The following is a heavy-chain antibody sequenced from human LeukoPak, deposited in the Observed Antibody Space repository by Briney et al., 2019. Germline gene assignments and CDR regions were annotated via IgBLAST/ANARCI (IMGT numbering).Heavy chain of an antibody. CDR1: GFTVSSNY. CDR2: ICSGGST. D-gene: IGHD3-22*01. J-gene: IGHJ3*02. CDR3: ARDYYDSGAFDI. Sequence: GGSLRLSCAASGFTVSSNYMSWVRQAPGKGLEWVSVICSGGSTYYADSVKGRFTISRDNSKNTLYLQMNSLRAEDTAVYYCARDYYDSGAFDIWGQGTMVTVSS. V-gene: IGHV3-53*01.